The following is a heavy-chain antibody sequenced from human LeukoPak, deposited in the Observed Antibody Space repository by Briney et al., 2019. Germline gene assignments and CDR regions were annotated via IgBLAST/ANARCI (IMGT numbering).Heavy chain of an antibody. Sequence: PGGSLRLSCVASGFTFSSSWMNWVRQAPGTGLEWVANINQDGSKKYYVDSVKGRFTISRDNAKNSLYLQMNSLRAEDTAVYYCAKVGFSEMEWLLYSDHWGQGTLVTVSS. CDR1: GFTFSSSW. V-gene: IGHV3-7*05. CDR2: INQDGSKK. CDR3: AKVGFSEMEWLLYSDH. D-gene: IGHD3-3*01. J-gene: IGHJ4*02.